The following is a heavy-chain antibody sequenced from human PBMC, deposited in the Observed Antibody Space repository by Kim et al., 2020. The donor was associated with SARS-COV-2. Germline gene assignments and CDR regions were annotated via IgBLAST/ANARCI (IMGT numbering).Heavy chain of an antibody. CDR1: GLTFSNAW. CDR3: STSIAARRGGYFFYYGMDV. J-gene: IGHJ6*02. Sequence: GGSLRLSCVASGLTFSNAWMNWVRQTPGKGLEWVGRIKSETDGGTIDYAAPVRGRFIISRDDSKNTLFLQMMSLKIEDGAVYYCSTSIAARRGGYFFYYGMDVWGQGTTVTVSS. D-gene: IGHD6-6*01. V-gene: IGHV3-15*01. CDR2: IKSETDGGTI.